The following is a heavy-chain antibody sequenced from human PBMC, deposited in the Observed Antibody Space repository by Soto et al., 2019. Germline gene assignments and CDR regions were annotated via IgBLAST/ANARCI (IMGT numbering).Heavy chain of an antibody. CDR3: ASISSRYCSGGTCYRPIDY. J-gene: IGHJ4*02. CDR2: IYHSGT. D-gene: IGHD2-15*01. Sequence: QLQLQESGSGLVKPSQTLSLTCAVSGGSISSGGYSWSWIRQPPGKGLEWIGYIYHSGTYYNPSLKIRVTISVDRSKNQFSLKLSSVTAADTAVYYCASISSRYCSGGTCYRPIDYWGQGTLVTVSS. V-gene: IGHV4-30-2*01. CDR1: GGSISSGGYS.